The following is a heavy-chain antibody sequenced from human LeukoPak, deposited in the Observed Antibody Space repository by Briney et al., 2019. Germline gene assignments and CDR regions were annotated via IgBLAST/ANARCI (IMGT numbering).Heavy chain of an antibody. CDR1: GFTFSSYG. J-gene: IGHJ6*02. V-gene: IGHV3-21*01. CDR2: ISSSSSYI. D-gene: IGHD2-2*01. CDR3: ARALICVVPAQEYYYYYGMDV. Sequence: GGSLRLSCAASGFTFSSYGMDWVRQAPGKGLEWVSSISSSSSYIYYADSVKGRFTISRDNAKNSLYLQMNSLRAEDTAVYYCARALICVVPAQEYYYYYGMDVWGQGTTVTVSS.